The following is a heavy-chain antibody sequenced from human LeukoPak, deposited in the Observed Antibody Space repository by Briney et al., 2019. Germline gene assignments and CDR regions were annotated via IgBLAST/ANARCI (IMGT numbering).Heavy chain of an antibody. CDR2: ISGSGDST. D-gene: IGHD4-23*01. V-gene: IGHV3-23*01. Sequence: PGGSLRLSCAASGFTFSSYAMSWVRQAPGKGLEWVSSISGSGDSTYYADSVKGRFTISRDNSKNTLYLQMNSLRAEGTAVYYCAKCYGGNSVYFDYWGQGTLVTVSS. CDR3: AKCYGGNSVYFDY. CDR1: GFTFSSYA. J-gene: IGHJ4*02.